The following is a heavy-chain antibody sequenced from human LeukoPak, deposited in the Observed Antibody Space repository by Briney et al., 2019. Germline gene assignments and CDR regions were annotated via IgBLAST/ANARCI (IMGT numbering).Heavy chain of an antibody. V-gene: IGHV4-61*08. CDR3: ARIYPIDYYDSSGTWGGYFDY. J-gene: IGHJ4*02. D-gene: IGHD3-22*01. CDR1: GGSISSGDYY. Sequence: SQTLSLTCTVSGGSISSGDYYWSWIRQPPGKGLEWIGYIYYSGSTNYNPSLKSRVTISVDTSKNQFSLKLSSVTAADTAVYYWARIYPIDYYDSSGTWGGYFDYWGQGTLVTVSS. CDR2: IYYSGST.